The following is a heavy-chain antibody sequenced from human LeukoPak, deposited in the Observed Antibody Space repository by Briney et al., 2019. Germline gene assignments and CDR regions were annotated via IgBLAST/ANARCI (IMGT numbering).Heavy chain of an antibody. J-gene: IGHJ4*02. CDR2: INPNSGGT. Sequence: GASVKVSCKASGYTFTGYYMHWVRQAPGQGLEWMGRINPNSGGTNYAQKFQGRVTMTRDTSISTAYMELNRLRSDDTAVYYCARDETISVRGMIDYWGQGTLVTVSS. D-gene: IGHD2-15*01. CDR1: GYTFTGYY. CDR3: ARDETISVRGMIDY. V-gene: IGHV1-2*06.